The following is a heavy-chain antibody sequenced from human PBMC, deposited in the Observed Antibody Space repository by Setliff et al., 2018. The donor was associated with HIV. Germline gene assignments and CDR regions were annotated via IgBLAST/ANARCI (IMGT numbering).Heavy chain of an antibody. CDR3: ARGEVTSSWSISSYLPY. V-gene: IGHV1-18*01. J-gene: IGHJ4*02. CDR1: GYTFNNYG. Sequence: ASVKVSCKASGYTFNNYGITWVRQAPGQGLEWMGWISTYNGNTKYPVKFQDRVTMTTDTSTNTVYMELRSLTSDDTAMYYCARGEVTSSWSISSYLPYWGQGTLVTVSS. D-gene: IGHD2-2*01. CDR2: ISTYNGNT.